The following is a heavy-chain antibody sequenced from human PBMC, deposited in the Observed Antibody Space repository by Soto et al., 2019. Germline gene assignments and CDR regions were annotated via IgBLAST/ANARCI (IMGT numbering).Heavy chain of an antibody. CDR2: MNPNSGNT. Sequence: GASVKVSCKASGYTFTSCDINWVRQATGQGLEWMGWMNPNSGNTGYSQKFQGRVTITRDTSASTAYMELSSLRSEDTAVYYCARMNYGDYSYGAYYYYGMDVWGQGTTVTVSS. V-gene: IGHV1-8*01. J-gene: IGHJ6*02. CDR1: GYTFTSCD. CDR3: ARMNYGDYSYGAYYYYGMDV. D-gene: IGHD4-17*01.